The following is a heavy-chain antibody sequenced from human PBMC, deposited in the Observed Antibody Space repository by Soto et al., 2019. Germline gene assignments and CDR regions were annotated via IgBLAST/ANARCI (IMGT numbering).Heavy chain of an antibody. CDR2: IYYSGST. J-gene: IGHJ5*02. Sequence: PSETLSLTCTVSGGSISSYYWSWIRQPPGKGLEWIGYIYYSGSTNYNPSLKSRVTISVDTSKNQFSLKLSSVTPEDTAVYYCARDGGSGSYFFWFDPWGQGTLVTVSS. CDR1: GGSISSYY. CDR3: ARDGGSGSYFFWFDP. V-gene: IGHV4-59*12. D-gene: IGHD3-10*01.